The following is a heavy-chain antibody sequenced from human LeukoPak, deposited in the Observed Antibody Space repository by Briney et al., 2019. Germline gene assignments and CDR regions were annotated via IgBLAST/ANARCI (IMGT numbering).Heavy chain of an antibody. Sequence: ASVKVSCKASGYTFTSYGISWARQAPGQGLEWMGWISAYNGNTNYAQNLQGRVTMTTDTSTSTAYMELRSLRSDDTAVYYCARGASTLYYFYGLDVWGQGTTVTVSS. CDR1: GYTFTSYG. V-gene: IGHV1-18*01. CDR3: ARGASTLYYFYGLDV. D-gene: IGHD3-3*02. J-gene: IGHJ6*02. CDR2: ISAYNGNT.